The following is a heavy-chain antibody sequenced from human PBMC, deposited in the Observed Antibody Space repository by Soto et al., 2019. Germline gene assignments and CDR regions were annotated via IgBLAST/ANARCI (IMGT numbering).Heavy chain of an antibody. D-gene: IGHD2-8*02. J-gene: IGHJ4*02. CDR1: GFTFSSYA. CDR2: ISGNGGST. CDR3: ARSGYFDY. V-gene: IGHV3-23*01. Sequence: PWGSLRLSCAASGFTFSSYAMSWVRQAPGKGLQWVSGISGNGGSTYYADSVKGRFTISRDTAKKSLYLQMNSLRAEDTAVYYCARSGYFDYWGQGTLVTVSS.